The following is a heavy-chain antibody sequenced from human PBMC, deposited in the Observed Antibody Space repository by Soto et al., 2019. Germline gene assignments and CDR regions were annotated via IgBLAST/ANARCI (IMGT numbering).Heavy chain of an antibody. CDR2: ISYSGSDK. Sequence: PGGSVRLSCAASGFSFSSYAMSWVRQAPGKGLEWVSSISYSGSDKYYADSVKGRFTISRDNSRNALYLQMDSLRAEDTAVYYCAKDRSTSGTTVRFDPWGQGTQVTVSS. J-gene: IGHJ5*02. CDR1: GFSFSSYA. V-gene: IGHV3-23*01. D-gene: IGHD1-1*01. CDR3: AKDRSTSGTTVRFDP.